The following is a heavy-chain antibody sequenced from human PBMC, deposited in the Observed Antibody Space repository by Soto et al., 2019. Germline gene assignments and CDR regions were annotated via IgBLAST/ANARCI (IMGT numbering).Heavy chain of an antibody. V-gene: IGHV1-2*02. CDR3: ARKIRDYNFDS. D-gene: IGHD4-17*01. Sequence: QVQLVQSGVEVQKPGASVKVSCKASGYTFSDYYMHWIRQAPGQGLEWVGWINPTTGGTNYAQKFQGRVTMTRDTSISTAYMELSSLRSDDTAVYYCARKIRDYNFDSLGQGTLVTVSS. J-gene: IGHJ4*02. CDR1: GYTFSDYY. CDR2: INPTTGGT.